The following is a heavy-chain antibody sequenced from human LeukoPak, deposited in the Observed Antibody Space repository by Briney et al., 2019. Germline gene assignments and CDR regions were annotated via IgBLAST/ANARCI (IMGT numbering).Heavy chain of an antibody. V-gene: IGHV3-23*01. CDR2: ISGSGGST. CDR1: GFTFSSYA. CDR3: AKGRGYCSSTSCYNFFDY. Sequence: GGSLRLSCAASGFTFSSYAMSWVRQAPGKGLEWVSAISGSGGSTYYADSVKGRFTISRDNSKNTLYLQMNSLRAEDTAVYYCAKGRGYCSSTSCYNFFDYWGQGTLVTVSS. D-gene: IGHD2-2*02. J-gene: IGHJ4*02.